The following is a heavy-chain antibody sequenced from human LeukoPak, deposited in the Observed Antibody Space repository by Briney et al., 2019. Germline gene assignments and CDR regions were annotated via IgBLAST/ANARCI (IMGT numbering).Heavy chain of an antibody. CDR2: IYYSGST. V-gene: IGHV4-39*01. CDR1: GGSISSSSYY. J-gene: IGHJ5*02. Sequence: SETLSLTCTVSGGSISSSSYYWGWIRQPPGKGLEWIGSIYYSGSTYYNPSPKSRVTISVDTSKNQFSLKLSSVTAADTAVYYCARHWGDIVVVPAAIGWFDPWGQGTLVTVSS. CDR3: ARHWGDIVVVPAAIGWFDP. D-gene: IGHD2-2*01.